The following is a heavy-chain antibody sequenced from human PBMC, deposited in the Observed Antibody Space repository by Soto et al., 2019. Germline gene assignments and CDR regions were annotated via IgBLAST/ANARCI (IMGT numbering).Heavy chain of an antibody. J-gene: IGHJ4*02. CDR2: IIDDGGRA. CDR1: GFTFNRYA. D-gene: IGHD6-19*01. CDR3: AKDKIEQWLVGGYFDY. Sequence: GSLRLSFSASGFTFNRYAMSWVRQAPGKGLEWVSAIIDDGGRAYYADSVKGRFTISRDNYKNTLSLQMNSLRAEDTAVYYCAKDKIEQWLVGGYFDYWGQGTQVTVSS. V-gene: IGHV3-23*01.